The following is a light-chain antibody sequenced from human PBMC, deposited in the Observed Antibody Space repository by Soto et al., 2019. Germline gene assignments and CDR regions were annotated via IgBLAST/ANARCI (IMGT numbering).Light chain of an antibody. Sequence: DIQMTQSPSTLSASVGDRVTITCLASQSISNYLAWYQQKPGKAPKLLISKASTLESRVPSRFSGSGSGTEFTLTISSLQPDDFATYYCQQYNTYPRWTFGQGTKVETK. J-gene: IGKJ1*01. CDR2: KAS. CDR1: QSISNY. CDR3: QQYNTYPRWT. V-gene: IGKV1-5*03.